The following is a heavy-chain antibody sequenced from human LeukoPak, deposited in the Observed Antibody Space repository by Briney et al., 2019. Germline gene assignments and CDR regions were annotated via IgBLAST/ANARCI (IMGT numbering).Heavy chain of an antibody. CDR2: IIPIFGTA. J-gene: IGHJ5*02. V-gene: IGHV1-69*05. CDR3: ARTPIAAAGPDYNWFDP. Sequence: ASVKVSCKASGGTFSSYAISWVRQAPGQGLEWMGGIIPIFGTANYAQKFQGRVTITTDESTSTAYMELSSLRSEDTAVYYCARTPIAAAGPDYNWFDPWGQGTLVTVSS. CDR1: GGTFSSYA. D-gene: IGHD6-13*01.